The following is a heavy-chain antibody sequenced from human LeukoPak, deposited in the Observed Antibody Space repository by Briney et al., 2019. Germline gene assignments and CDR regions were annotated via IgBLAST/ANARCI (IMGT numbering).Heavy chain of an antibody. J-gene: IGHJ4*02. Sequence: GRSLRLSCAASGFTFSSYGMHRVRQAPGKGLEWVAVISYDGSNKYYADSVKGRFTISRGNSKNTLYLQMYSLRAEDTAVYYCAKAGDIVVVVAAFDYWGQGTLVTVSS. D-gene: IGHD2-15*01. CDR2: ISYDGSNK. V-gene: IGHV3-30*18. CDR3: AKAGDIVVVVAAFDY. CDR1: GFTFSSYG.